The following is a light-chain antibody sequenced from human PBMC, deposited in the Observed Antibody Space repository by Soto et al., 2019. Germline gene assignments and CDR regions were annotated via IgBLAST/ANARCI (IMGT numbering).Light chain of an antibody. CDR1: SSDVGGYNY. J-gene: IGLJ2*01. CDR2: EVS. V-gene: IGLV2-8*01. Sequence: QSALTQPPSASGSPGQSVTISCTGTSSDVGGYNYVSWYQQHPGKAPKLIIYEVSKRPSGVPDRFSGSKSGNTASLTVSGLQAEDEAEFYCSSYAGSNNLLFGAGTKLTVL. CDR3: SSYAGSNNLL.